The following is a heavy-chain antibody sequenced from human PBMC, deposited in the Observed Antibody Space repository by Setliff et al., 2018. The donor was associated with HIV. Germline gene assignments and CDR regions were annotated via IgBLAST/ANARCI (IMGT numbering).Heavy chain of an antibody. CDR1: GFTFTNRY. V-gene: IGHV3-7*03. J-gene: IGHJ3*02. CDR3: AREHDRSGGAFDI. D-gene: IGHD3-22*01. CDR2: INEGGSDQ. Sequence: GGSLRLSCAASGFTFTNRYMSWVRQAPGKGLEWVANINEGGSDQYYVGSVRGRFTISRDNAKKSLYLQMNSLRAEDTALYYCAREHDRSGGAFDIWGQGTMVTVSS.